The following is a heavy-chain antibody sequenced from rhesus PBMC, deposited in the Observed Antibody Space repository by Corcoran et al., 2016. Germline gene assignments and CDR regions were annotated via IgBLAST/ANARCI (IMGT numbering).Heavy chain of an antibody. J-gene: IGHJ4*01. D-gene: IGHD3-3*01. V-gene: IGHV4-127*01. CDR1: GYSISSGYG. CDR2: SGGSSGST. CDR3: ARDLDWLLKGLYYFDY. Sequence: QVQLQESGPGLVKPSETLSLTCAGPGYSISSGYGWSWIRQPPGKGLEWIGYSGGSSGSTTYHPFLKSRVTISKVTSKNQFSLQRSSVTAADAAVYYCARDLDWLLKGLYYFDYWGQGVLVTVSS.